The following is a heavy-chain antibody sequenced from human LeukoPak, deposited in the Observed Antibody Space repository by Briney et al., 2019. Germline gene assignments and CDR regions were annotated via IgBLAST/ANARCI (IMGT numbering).Heavy chain of an antibody. Sequence: SQTLSLTCTVSGGSISSGSYYWSWIRQPPGKGLEWIGEINHSGSTNYNPSLKSRVTISVDTSKNQFSLKLSSVTAADTAVYYCARGHKVTYYYYYMDVWGKGTTVTISS. CDR2: INHSGST. D-gene: IGHD2-21*02. J-gene: IGHJ6*03. V-gene: IGHV4-39*07. CDR1: GGSISSGSYY. CDR3: ARGHKVTYYYYYMDV.